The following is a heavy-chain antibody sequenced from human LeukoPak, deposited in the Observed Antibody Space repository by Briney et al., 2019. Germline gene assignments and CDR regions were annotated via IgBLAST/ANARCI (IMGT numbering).Heavy chain of an antibody. Sequence: GASVKVSCKASGYTFTGYYMRWVRQAPGQGLEWMGWINPNSGGTNYAQKFQGRVTMTRDTSISTAYMELSRLRSDDTAVYYCARARYDFWSGYSYDYWGQGTLVTVSS. CDR1: GYTFTGYY. CDR2: INPNSGGT. D-gene: IGHD3-3*01. V-gene: IGHV1-2*02. CDR3: ARARYDFWSGYSYDY. J-gene: IGHJ4*02.